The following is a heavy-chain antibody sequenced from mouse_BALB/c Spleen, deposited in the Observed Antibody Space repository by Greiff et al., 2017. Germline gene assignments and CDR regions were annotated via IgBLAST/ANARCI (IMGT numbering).Heavy chain of an antibody. D-gene: IGHD1-1*01. Sequence: EVQRVESGGGLVKPGGSLKLSCAASGFAFSSYDMSWVRQTPEKRLEWVAYISSGGGSTYYPDTVKGRFTISRDNAKNTLYLQMSSLKSEDTAMYYCARHGPDLLLGRRYFDYWGQGTTLTVSS. CDR1: GFAFSSYD. V-gene: IGHV5-12-1*01. J-gene: IGHJ2*01. CDR3: ARHGPDLLLGRRYFDY. CDR2: ISSGGGST.